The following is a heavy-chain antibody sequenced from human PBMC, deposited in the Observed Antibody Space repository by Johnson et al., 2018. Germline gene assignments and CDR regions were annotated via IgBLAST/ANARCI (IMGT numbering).Heavy chain of an antibody. V-gene: IGHV3-20*01. J-gene: IGHJ3*02. CDR3: ARQLGYCSSTSCYHAFDI. Sequence: VQLVESGGGVVRPGGSLRLSCAASGFTFDDYGMSWVRQAPGKGLEWVSGINWNGGSTGYADSVKGRFTISRDNAKNSLYLQMNSLRAEEPALYHCARQLGYCSSTSCYHAFDIWGQGTMVTVSS. CDR2: INWNGGST. CDR1: GFTFDDYG. D-gene: IGHD2-2*01.